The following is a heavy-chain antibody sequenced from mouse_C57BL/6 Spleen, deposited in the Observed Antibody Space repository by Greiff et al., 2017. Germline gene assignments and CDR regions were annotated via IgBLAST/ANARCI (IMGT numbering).Heavy chain of an antibody. CDR1: GYTFTDYY. D-gene: IGHD2-5*01. J-gene: IGHJ4*01. Sequence: QVQLQQSGAELVRPGASVKLSCKASGYTFTDYYINWVKQRPGQGLEWIARIYPGSGNTYYNEKFKGKATLTAEKSSSTAYMQLSSLTSEDSAVYFCAREDYSNYAMGYWGQGTSVTVSS. CDR3: AREDYSNYAMGY. V-gene: IGHV1-76*01. CDR2: IYPGSGNT.